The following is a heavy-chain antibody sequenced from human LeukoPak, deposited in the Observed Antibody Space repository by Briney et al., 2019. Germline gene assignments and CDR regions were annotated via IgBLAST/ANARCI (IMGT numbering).Heavy chain of an antibody. CDR1: GFTFSSYS. CDR3: AREHSSSFFDY. V-gene: IGHV3-21*01. CDR2: ISSSSSYI. Sequence: GGSLRLSCAASGFTFSSYSMNWVRQAPGKVLEWVSSISSSSSYIYYADSVKGRFTISRDNAKNSLYLQMNSLRAEDTAVYYCAREHSSSFFDYWGQGTLVTVSS. D-gene: IGHD6-13*01. J-gene: IGHJ4*02.